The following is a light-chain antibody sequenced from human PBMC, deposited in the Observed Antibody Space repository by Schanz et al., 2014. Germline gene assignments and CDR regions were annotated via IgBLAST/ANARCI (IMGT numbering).Light chain of an antibody. CDR3: SSYTGSGTLWV. CDR2: DVS. CDR1: SSDVGGYNY. V-gene: IGLV2-14*03. J-gene: IGLJ3*02. Sequence: QSVLTQPASVSGSPGQSITISCTGTSSDVGGYNYVSWYQQQPGKAPKLIIYDVSHRPSGVSNRFSGSKSGNTASLTISGLQAEDEADYYCSSYTGSGTLWVFGGGTKLTVL.